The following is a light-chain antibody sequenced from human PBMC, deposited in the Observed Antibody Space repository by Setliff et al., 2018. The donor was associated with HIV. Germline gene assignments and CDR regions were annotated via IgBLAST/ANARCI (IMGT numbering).Light chain of an antibody. Sequence: LTQPASVSGSPGQSITISCTGTSSDVGSYNLVSWYQQHPGKAPKVMIYEVTKRPSGVSNRFSGSKSGNTASLTISGLQAEDEADYYCSSYTSSSTFYVFGTGTKVTVL. CDR3: SSYTSSSTFYV. CDR2: EVT. CDR1: SSDVGSYNL. V-gene: IGLV2-14*02. J-gene: IGLJ1*01.